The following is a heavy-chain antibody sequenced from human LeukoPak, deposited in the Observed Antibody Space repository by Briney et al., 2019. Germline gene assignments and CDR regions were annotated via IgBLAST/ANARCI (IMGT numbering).Heavy chain of an antibody. Sequence: PGGPLRLSCAASGFTFSTYWMSWVRQAPGKGLEWVANLKQDGSEKYYVDSVKGRFTISRDNANNSLYLQMNSLRAEDTAVYYCARGGDYLDYWGQGTLVTVSS. CDR1: GFTFSTYW. CDR2: LKQDGSEK. V-gene: IGHV3-7*05. CDR3: ARGGDYLDY. J-gene: IGHJ4*02.